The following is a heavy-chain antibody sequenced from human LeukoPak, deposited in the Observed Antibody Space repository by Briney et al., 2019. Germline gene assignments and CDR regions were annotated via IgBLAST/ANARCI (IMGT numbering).Heavy chain of an antibody. D-gene: IGHD6-13*01. CDR2: IVPIFGTA. Sequence: ASVKVSCKASGGTFSSYAISWVRQAPGQGLEWMGGIVPIFGTANYAQKFQGRVTITADESTSTAYMELGSLRSEDTAVYYCARGIGDYSSSYTDYWGQGTLVTVSS. V-gene: IGHV1-69*13. CDR1: GGTFSSYA. J-gene: IGHJ4*02. CDR3: ARGIGDYSSSYTDY.